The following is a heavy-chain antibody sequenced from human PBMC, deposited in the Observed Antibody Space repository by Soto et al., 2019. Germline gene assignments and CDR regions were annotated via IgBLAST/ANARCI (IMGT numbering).Heavy chain of an antibody. J-gene: IGHJ6*02. CDR2: VYSGGST. D-gene: IGHD3-9*01. CDR3: ARVDILTVYGCMDV. V-gene: IGHV3-53*01. Sequence: GGSLRLSCAASGFTVSNNYMSWVRQAPGKGLEWVSVVYSGGSTYYADSVKGRFTISRDNSKNTVYLQMNSLRAADTAVYYCARVDILTVYGCMDVWGQGTTVTVSS. CDR1: GFTVSNNY.